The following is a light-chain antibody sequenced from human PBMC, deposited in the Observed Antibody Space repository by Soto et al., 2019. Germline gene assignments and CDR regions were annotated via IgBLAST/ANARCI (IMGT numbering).Light chain of an antibody. Sequence: HSPLTEPPSVSVAPVHSITISCTVTSRDVGLYDYVSWYQQHPGKAPQLMIYAVSNRPSGVSNRFSASKSGNTASLFISGLQAEEEADYYCSSYTSDSSYVFGSGTKVTVL. J-gene: IGLJ1*01. CDR2: AVS. V-gene: IGLV2-14*01. CDR3: SSYTSDSSYV. CDR1: SRDVGLYDY.